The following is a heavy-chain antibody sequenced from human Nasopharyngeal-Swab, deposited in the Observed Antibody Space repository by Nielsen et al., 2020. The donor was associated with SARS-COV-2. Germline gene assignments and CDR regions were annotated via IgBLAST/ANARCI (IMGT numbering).Heavy chain of an antibody. V-gene: IGHV3-9*01. CDR1: GFTFDDYA. CDR3: AKVIDDDSSGYVWFDP. J-gene: IGHJ5*02. Sequence: GGSLRLSCAASGFTFDDYAMHWVRQAPGKGLEWVSGISWNSGSIGYADSVKGRFTISRDNAKNSLYLQMNSPRAEDTALYYCAKVIDDDSSGYVWFDPWGQGTLVTVSS. D-gene: IGHD3-22*01. CDR2: ISWNSGSI.